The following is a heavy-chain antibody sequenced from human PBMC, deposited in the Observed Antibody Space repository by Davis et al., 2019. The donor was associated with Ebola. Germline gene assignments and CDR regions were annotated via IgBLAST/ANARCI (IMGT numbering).Heavy chain of an antibody. CDR3: ARDRGYSVLWFDP. V-gene: IGHV4-61*01. CDR2: IYYSGST. J-gene: IGHJ5*02. Sequence: MPSETLSFTCTVSGGSISSSSYYWSWIRQPPGKGLEWIGYIYYSGSTNYNPSLKSRVTISVDTSKNQFSLKLSSVTAADTAVYYCARDRGYSVLWFDPWGQGTLVTVSS. CDR1: GGSISSSSYY. D-gene: IGHD2-15*01.